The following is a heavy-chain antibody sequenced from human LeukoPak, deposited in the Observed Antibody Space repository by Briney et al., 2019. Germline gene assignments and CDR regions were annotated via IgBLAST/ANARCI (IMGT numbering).Heavy chain of an antibody. J-gene: IGHJ4*02. V-gene: IGHV3-23*01. CDR3: AKDSGKAATIAIFDY. D-gene: IGHD2-15*01. CDR2: ISGGAGST. Sequence: PGGSLRLSCAASGFTFSSYALFCVRQAPGKGLEWVSFISGGAGSTYYADSVKGRFTISRDNSENRLYLQMNSLRAEDTAVYYCAKDSGKAATIAIFDYWGQGTLVTVSS. CDR1: GFTFSSYA.